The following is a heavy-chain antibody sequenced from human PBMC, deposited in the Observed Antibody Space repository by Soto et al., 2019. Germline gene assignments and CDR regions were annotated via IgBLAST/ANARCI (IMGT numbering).Heavy chain of an antibody. J-gene: IGHJ5*02. CDR1: GGSISSGGYY. Sequence: SETLSLTCTVSGGSISSGGYYWSWIRQHPGKGLEWIGYIYYGGSTYYNPSLKSRVTISVDTSKNQFSLKLSSVTAADTAVYYCARELWYYDSSGYYNWFDPWGQGTLVTVS. CDR2: IYYGGST. V-gene: IGHV4-31*03. D-gene: IGHD3-22*01. CDR3: ARELWYYDSSGYYNWFDP.